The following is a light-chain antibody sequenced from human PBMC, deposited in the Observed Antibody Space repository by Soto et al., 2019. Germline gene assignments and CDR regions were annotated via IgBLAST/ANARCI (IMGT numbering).Light chain of an antibody. Sequence: DIVMTQSPLSLPVTPGEPASISCRSSQSLLHSNGYNYLDWYLQKPGQSPQLLIYLGSNRASGVPDRFSGSGSGTDCTLKINRVEAEDVGVYYCMQALQTPFTFGPGTKVDIK. J-gene: IGKJ3*01. CDR2: LGS. V-gene: IGKV2-28*01. CDR1: QSLLHSNGYNY. CDR3: MQALQTPFT.